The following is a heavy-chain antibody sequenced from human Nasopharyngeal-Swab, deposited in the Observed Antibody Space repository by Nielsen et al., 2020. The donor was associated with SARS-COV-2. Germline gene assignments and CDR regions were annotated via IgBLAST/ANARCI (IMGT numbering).Heavy chain of an antibody. Sequence: GESLKISCAASGFTFSTYAMYWVRQPPAKGLEWVSIISGSGGSTYYADSVKGRFTISSDNSKNTLYLQMNSLSAEDTAVYYCAKRDDYYESSGLGDWGQGTLVTVSS. CDR3: AKRDDYYESSGLGD. CDR1: GFTFSTYA. V-gene: IGHV3-23*01. J-gene: IGHJ4*02. CDR2: ISGSGGST. D-gene: IGHD3-22*01.